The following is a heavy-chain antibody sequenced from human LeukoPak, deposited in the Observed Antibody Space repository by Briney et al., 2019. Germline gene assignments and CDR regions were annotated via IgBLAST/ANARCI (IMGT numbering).Heavy chain of an antibody. Sequence: GGSLRLSCAASGFTFSDYHMTWIRQAPGKGLEWISYISNSGSTIYYADSVKGRFTISRDNAKNSLYLQMNSLRAEDTAVYYCARGTYYYDSSGYYCIDYWGQGTLVTVSS. CDR3: ARGTYYYDSSGYYCIDY. V-gene: IGHV3-11*01. J-gene: IGHJ4*02. CDR1: GFTFSDYH. CDR2: ISNSGSTI. D-gene: IGHD3-22*01.